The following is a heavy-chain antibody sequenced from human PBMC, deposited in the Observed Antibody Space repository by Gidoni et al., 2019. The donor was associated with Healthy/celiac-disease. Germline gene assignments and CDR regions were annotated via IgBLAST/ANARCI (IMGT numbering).Heavy chain of an antibody. J-gene: IGHJ6*02. D-gene: IGHD2-2*01. Sequence: QVQLVQSAAEVTKPGSSVKVSCKASGGTFSRYTISWVRQAPGQGLEWMGRIIPILGIANYAQKFQGRVTITADKSTSTAYMELSSLRSEDTAVYYCASPNPVVPAARSYYYGMDVWGQGTTVTVSS. CDR1: GGTFSRYT. V-gene: IGHV1-69*02. CDR3: ASPNPVVPAARSYYYGMDV. CDR2: IIPILGIA.